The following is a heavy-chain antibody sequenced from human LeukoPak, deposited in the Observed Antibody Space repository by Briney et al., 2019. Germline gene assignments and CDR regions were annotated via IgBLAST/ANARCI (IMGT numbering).Heavy chain of an antibody. V-gene: IGHV3-21*01. J-gene: IGHJ6*02. Sequence: GGSLRLSCAASGFTFSTYDMNWVRQAPGKGLEWVSYISRSSSHIYYADSMKGRLTISRDNAKSSLYLQMDSLRDEDTAIYYCERDRAALARMGGMDVWGQGTTVTVFS. CDR3: ERDRAALARMGGMDV. CDR1: GFTFSTYD. D-gene: IGHD5-12*01. CDR2: ISRSSSHI.